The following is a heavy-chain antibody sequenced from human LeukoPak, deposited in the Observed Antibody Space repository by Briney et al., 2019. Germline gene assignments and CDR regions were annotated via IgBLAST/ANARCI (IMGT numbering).Heavy chain of an antibody. CDR3: ARDRSDIVVVPAAAPLDY. D-gene: IGHD2-2*01. CDR2: ISAYNGNT. J-gene: IGHJ4*02. Sequence: GASVKVSCKASGYTFTSYGISWVRQAPGQGLEWMGWISAYNGNTNYAQKLQGRVTMTTDTSKSTAYMELRSLRSDDTAVYHCARDRSDIVVVPAAAPLDYWGQGTLVTVSS. CDR1: GYTFTSYG. V-gene: IGHV1-18*01.